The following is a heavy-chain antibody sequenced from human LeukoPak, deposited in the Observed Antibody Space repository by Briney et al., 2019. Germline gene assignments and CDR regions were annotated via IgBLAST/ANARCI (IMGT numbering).Heavy chain of an antibody. D-gene: IGHD6-13*01. CDR3: AKDTSSWYLHNWFDP. V-gene: IGHV3-23*01. J-gene: IGHJ5*02. CDR1: GFAFSSYA. Sequence: PGGSLRLSCAASGFAFSSYAMSWVRQAPGKGLEWVSAISGSGGSTYYADSVKGRFTISRDSSKNTLYLQMNSLRAEDTAVYYCAKDTSSWYLHNWFDPWGQGTLVTVSS. CDR2: ISGSGGST.